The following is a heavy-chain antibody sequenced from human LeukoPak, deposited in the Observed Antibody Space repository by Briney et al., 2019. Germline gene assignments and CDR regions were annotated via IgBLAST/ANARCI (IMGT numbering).Heavy chain of an antibody. D-gene: IGHD2-8*01. CDR3: ARVGYYCTNGVCYSPRHFDY. CDR1: GGSISSSSYY. Sequence: SETLSLTCTVSGGSISSSSYYWGWIRQPPGKGLEWIGSIYYSGSTYYNPSLKSRVTISVDTSKNQFSLKLSSVTAADTAVYYCARVGYYCTNGVCYSPRHFDYWGQGTLVTVSS. J-gene: IGHJ4*02. V-gene: IGHV4-39*01. CDR2: IYYSGST.